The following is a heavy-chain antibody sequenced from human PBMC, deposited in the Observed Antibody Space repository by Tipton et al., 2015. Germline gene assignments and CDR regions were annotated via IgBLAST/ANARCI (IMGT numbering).Heavy chain of an antibody. CDR2: INHSGST. CDR3: ARARGYCSGVSCYPYYY. J-gene: IGHJ4*02. CDR1: GGSFSGYY. V-gene: IGHV4-34*01. Sequence: TLSLTCAVYGGSFSGYYWSWIRQPPGKGLEWIGEINHSGSTNYNPSLKSRVTISVDTSKNQFSLKLSSVTAADTAVYYCARARGYCSGVSCYPYYYWGQGTLVTVSS. D-gene: IGHD2-15*01.